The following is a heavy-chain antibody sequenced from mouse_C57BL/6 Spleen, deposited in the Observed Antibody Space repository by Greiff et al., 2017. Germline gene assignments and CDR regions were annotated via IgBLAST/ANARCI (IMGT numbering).Heavy chain of an antibody. CDR1: GFNIKDYY. Sequence: EVQLQQSGAELVRPGASVKLSCTASGFNIKDYYMHWVKQRPEQGLEWIGRIDPEDGDTEYAPKFQGKATMTADTTSNTAYLQLSSLTSEDTAVYSCTTRYYGSSYDWYVEGWGTGPTVTVSS. D-gene: IGHD1-1*01. J-gene: IGHJ1*03. CDR2: IDPEDGDT. V-gene: IGHV14-1*01. CDR3: TTRYYGSSYDWYVEG.